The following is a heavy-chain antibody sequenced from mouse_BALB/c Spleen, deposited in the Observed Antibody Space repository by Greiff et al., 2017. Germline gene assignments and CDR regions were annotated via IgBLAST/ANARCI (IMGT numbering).Heavy chain of an antibody. CDR1: GYTFTSYW. CDR3: ARCLRGYAMDY. CDR2: INPSTGYT. Sequence: QVQLQQSGAELAKPGASVKMSCKASGYTFTSYWMHWVKQRPGQGLEWIGYINPSTGYTEYNQKFKDKATLTADKSSSTAYMQLSSLTSEDSAVYYCARCLRGYAMDYWGQGTSVTVSS. J-gene: IGHJ4*01. V-gene: IGHV1-7*01.